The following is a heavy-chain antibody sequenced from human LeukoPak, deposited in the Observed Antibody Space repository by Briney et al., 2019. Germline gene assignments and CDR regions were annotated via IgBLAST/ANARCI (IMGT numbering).Heavy chain of an antibody. CDR1: GFTFSSYS. CDR3: ARDQTPGAFDI. CDR2: ISSSSSYI. J-gene: IGHJ3*02. V-gene: IGHV3-21*01. Sequence: GGSLRLSCAASGFTFSSYSMNWVRQAPGKGLEWVSSISSSSSYIYYADSVEGRFTISRDNAKNSLYLQMNSLRAEDTAVYYCARDQTPGAFDIWGQGTMVTVSS.